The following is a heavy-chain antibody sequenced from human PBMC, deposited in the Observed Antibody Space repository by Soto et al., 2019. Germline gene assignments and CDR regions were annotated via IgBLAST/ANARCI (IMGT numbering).Heavy chain of an antibody. J-gene: IGHJ6*02. D-gene: IGHD6-13*01. CDR1: GYTFTGYY. CDR3: ASSIAAAGTPYYYYYYGMDV. V-gene: IGHV1-2*04. Sequence: VSVKVSCKASGYTFTGYYMHWVRQAPGQGLEWMGWINPNSGGTNYAQKFQGWVTMTRDTSISTAYMELSRLRSDDTAVYYCASSIAAAGTPYYYYYYGMDVWGQGTTVTVSS. CDR2: INPNSGGT.